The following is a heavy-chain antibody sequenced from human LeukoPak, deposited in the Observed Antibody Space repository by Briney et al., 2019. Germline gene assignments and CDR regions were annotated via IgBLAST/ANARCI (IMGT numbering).Heavy chain of an antibody. CDR1: GFTFSSYS. Sequence: GGSLRLSCAASGFTFSSYSMNWVRQAPGKGLEWVSSISSSSSYIYYADSVKGRFTISRDNSKNTLYLQMNSLRAEDTAVYYCATMQGSSTSCYTCHYFDYWGQGTLVTVSS. V-gene: IGHV3-21*01. J-gene: IGHJ4*02. CDR2: ISSSSSYI. CDR3: ATMQGSSTSCYTCHYFDY. D-gene: IGHD2-2*02.